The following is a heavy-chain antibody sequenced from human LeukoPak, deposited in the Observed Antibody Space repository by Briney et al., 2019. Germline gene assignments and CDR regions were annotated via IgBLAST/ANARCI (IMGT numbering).Heavy chain of an antibody. Sequence: GGSLRLSCAASGFTFTKYWMTWVRQAPGKGLEWVANIKQDGGEKFYVDSVKGRFTISRDNAKNSLDLQINSLGAEDTAVYYCARGLDCRSTSCYLDNWGQGTLVTVSS. J-gene: IGHJ4*02. CDR2: IKQDGGEK. CDR1: GFTFTKYW. D-gene: IGHD2-2*01. V-gene: IGHV3-7*01. CDR3: ARGLDCRSTSCYLDN.